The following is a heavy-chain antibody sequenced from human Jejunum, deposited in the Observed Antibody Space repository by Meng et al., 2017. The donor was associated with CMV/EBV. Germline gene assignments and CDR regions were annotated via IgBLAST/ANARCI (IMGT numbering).Heavy chain of an antibody. D-gene: IGHD3-3*01. CDR1: GGSISSSSYY. CDR3: ARRSGGFWNY. CDR2: IYYSGST. Sequence: TVPGGSISSSSYYWGWIRQPPGKGLEWIGSIYYSGSTYYNPSLKSRVTISVDTSKNQFSLKLSSVTAADTAVYYCARRSGGFWNYWGQGTLVTVSS. J-gene: IGHJ4*02. V-gene: IGHV4-39*01.